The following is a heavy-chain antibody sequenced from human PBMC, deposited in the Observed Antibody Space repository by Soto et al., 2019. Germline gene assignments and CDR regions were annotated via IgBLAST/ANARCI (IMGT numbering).Heavy chain of an antibody. CDR3: ARESAMTGAPYYFDY. CDR1: VFTFSIYG. Sequence: WGYLIISCASSVFTFSIYGMHWVRQAPGKGLDWVAVIWYDGSNKYYADSVKGRFTISIDNSKNTLYLQMNSLRAEDTAVYYCARESAMTGAPYYFDYWGQGTLVTVSS. V-gene: IGHV3-33*01. CDR2: IWYDGSNK. J-gene: IGHJ4*02. D-gene: IGHD5-18*01.